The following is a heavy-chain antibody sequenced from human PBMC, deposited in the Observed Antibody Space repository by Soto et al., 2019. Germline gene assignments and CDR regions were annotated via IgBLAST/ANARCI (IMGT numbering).Heavy chain of an antibody. CDR3: ARATYGSTAGWFDP. J-gene: IGHJ5*02. D-gene: IGHD3-10*01. CDR1: GGTFSSYT. Sequence: QVQLVQSGAEVKKPGSSVKVSCKASGGTFSSYTISWVRQAPGQGLEWMGRIIPILGIANYAQKFQGRVTITADKATSTAYMELSSLRSEDTAVYYCARATYGSTAGWFDPWGQGTLVTVSS. V-gene: IGHV1-69*02. CDR2: IIPILGIA.